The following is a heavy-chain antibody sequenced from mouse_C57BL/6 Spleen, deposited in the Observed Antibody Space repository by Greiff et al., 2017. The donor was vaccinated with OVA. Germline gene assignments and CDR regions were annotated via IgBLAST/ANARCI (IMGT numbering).Heavy chain of an antibody. Sequence: EVMLVESGGGLVKPGGSLKLSCAASGFTFSSYAMPWVRQTPEKRLEWVATISDGGSYTYYPDNVKGRFTISRDNAKNNLYLQMSHLKSEDTAMYYCARDDDFPFAYWGQGTLVTVSA. CDR2: ISDGGSYT. V-gene: IGHV5-4*01. CDR1: GFTFSSYA. D-gene: IGHD2-13*01. J-gene: IGHJ3*01. CDR3: ARDDDFPFAY.